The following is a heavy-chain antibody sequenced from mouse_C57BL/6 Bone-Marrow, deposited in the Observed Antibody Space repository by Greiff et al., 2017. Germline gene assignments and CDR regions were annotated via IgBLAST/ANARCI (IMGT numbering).Heavy chain of an antibody. D-gene: IGHD2-5*01. CDR2: IDPENGDT. J-gene: IGHJ2*01. Sequence: VQLQQSGAELVRPGASVKLSCTASGFNITDDYMHWVKQRPEPGLEWIGWIDPENGDTEYASKFPGKATITADTSSNTAYLQLSSLTAEDTAVDYCTTPSYYSNDDFDYWGQGTTLTGSS. CDR1: GFNITDDY. CDR3: TTPSYYSNDDFDY. V-gene: IGHV14-4*01.